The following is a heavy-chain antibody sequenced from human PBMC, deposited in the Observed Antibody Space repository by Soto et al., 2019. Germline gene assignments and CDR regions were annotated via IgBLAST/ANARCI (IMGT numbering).Heavy chain of an antibody. D-gene: IGHD3-10*01. V-gene: IGHV3-23*01. CDR1: GFTFSSYA. J-gene: IGHJ4*02. CDR3: SKPFYQSNIGEVFDY. Sequence: GGSLRLSCAASGFTFSSYAMSWVRQAPGKGLEWVSAISGSGSNTYYADSVKGRFTNSRDNSKNTLYLQLNSLRTEDTAVYYCSKPFYQSNIGEVFDYWGQGTQVTVSS. CDR2: ISGSGSNT.